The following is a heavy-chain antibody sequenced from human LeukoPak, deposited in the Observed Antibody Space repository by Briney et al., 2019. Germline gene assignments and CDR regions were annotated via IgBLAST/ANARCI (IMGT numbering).Heavy chain of an antibody. CDR1: GFTFSDYN. D-gene: IGHD3-10*01. CDR2: ISRSGSTK. Sequence: SGGSLRLSCAASGFTFSDYNMRWIRQAPGKGLEWVSSISRSGSTKYYADSVKGRFTISRDNAKNSLYLQMNSLRVEDSAVYYCATERPDSRVLDYWGQGLVVTVSS. V-gene: IGHV3-11*04. J-gene: IGHJ4*02. CDR3: ATERPDSRVLDY.